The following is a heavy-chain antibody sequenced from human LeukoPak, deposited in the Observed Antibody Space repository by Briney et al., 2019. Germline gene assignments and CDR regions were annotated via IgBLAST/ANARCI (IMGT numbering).Heavy chain of an antibody. CDR1: GFSFSTYD. Sequence: GGSLRLSCVTSGFSFSTYDMSWFRQAPGKGLEWVSGITANTRGRITYYADSVKGRFTISRDISKDTLYLQMNSLRAEDTAVYFCARGGYFSFDYWGQGTLVTVSS. CDR3: ARGGYFSFDY. J-gene: IGHJ4*02. D-gene: IGHD2/OR15-2a*01. CDR2: ITANTRGRIT. V-gene: IGHV3-23*01.